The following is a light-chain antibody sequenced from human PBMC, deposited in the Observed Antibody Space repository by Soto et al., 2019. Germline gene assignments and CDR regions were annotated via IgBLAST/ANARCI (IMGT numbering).Light chain of an antibody. CDR1: QSVSSN. V-gene: IGKV3-20*01. Sequence: EIVMTQSPATLSVSPGERATLSCRASQSVSSNLAWYQQKPGQAPRLLIYGASNRATGVPDRFSGSGSGTDFTLTISRLEPEDFAVYYCQQYGSSRGTFGQGTKVDI. CDR2: GAS. CDR3: QQYGSSRGT. J-gene: IGKJ1*01.